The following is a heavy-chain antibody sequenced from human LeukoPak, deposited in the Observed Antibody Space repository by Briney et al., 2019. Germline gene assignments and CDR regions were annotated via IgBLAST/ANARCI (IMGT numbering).Heavy chain of an antibody. J-gene: IGHJ4*02. Sequence: GGSLRLSCAASGFTFTNYAMNWVRQAPGKGLEWVGFIRSKAYGGTTEYAASVKGRFTISRDDSKSIAYLQMNSLKTEDTAVYYCTRDRGYSYGYEDYWGQGTLVTVSS. CDR3: TRDRGYSYGYEDY. CDR2: IRSKAYGGTT. D-gene: IGHD5-18*01. CDR1: GFTFTNYA. V-gene: IGHV3-49*04.